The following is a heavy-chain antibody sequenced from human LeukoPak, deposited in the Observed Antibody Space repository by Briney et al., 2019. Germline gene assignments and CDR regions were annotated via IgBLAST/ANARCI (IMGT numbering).Heavy chain of an antibody. CDR2: ISAYNGNT. CDR3: ARHSSSWHYYYYGMDV. V-gene: IGHV1-18*01. D-gene: IGHD6-13*01. CDR1: GYTFTSYG. J-gene: IGHJ6*02. Sequence: ASVKVSCKASGYTFTSYGISWVRQAPGQGLEWMGWISAYNGNTNYAQKLQGRVTMTTDTSTSTAYMELRSLRSDDTAVYYCARHSSSWHYYYYGMDVWGQGTTVTVSS.